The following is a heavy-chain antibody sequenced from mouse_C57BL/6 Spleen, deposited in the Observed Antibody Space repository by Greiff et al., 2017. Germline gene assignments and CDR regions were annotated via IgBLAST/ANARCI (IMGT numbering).Heavy chain of an antibody. D-gene: IGHD1-1*01. Sequence: QVQLQQSGTDLVKPGASVKLSCKASGYTFTSYWMHWVKQRPGQGLEWIGNINPSNGGTNYNEKFKSKATLTVDKSASTAYMQLSSLPSEDSAVYYCARSNYYGSSVFDYWGQGTTVTVSS. V-gene: IGHV1-53*01. CDR2: INPSNGGT. J-gene: IGHJ2*01. CDR3: ARSNYYGSSVFDY. CDR1: GYTFTSYW.